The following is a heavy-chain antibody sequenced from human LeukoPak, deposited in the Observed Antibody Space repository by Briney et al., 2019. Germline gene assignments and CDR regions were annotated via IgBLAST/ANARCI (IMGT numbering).Heavy chain of an antibody. J-gene: IGHJ1*01. CDR3: ARDWYTQDYSSRSEGAEYFQH. Sequence: GASVKVSCKASGYTFTSYYMHWVRQAPGQGLEWMGIINPSGGSTSYAQKFQGRVTMTRDTSTSTVYMELSSLRSEDTAVYYCARDWYTQDYSSRSEGAEYFQHWARAPWSPSPQ. CDR2: INPSGGST. D-gene: IGHD6-13*01. CDR1: GYTFTSYY. V-gene: IGHV1-46*01.